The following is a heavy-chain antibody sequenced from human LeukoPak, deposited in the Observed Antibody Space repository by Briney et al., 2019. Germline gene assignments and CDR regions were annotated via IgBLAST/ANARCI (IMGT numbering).Heavy chain of an antibody. CDR3: ASRPKETSCDGKSCPLDY. Sequence: TGGSLRLSCAASGFTVSSNYMTWVRQAPGKGLEWVSVIYSTGGTYYPDSVKGRFTISRDNSKNMLYLQMNSLGAEDTAVYYCASRPKETSCDGKSCPLDYWGQGTLVTVSS. D-gene: IGHD2-21*01. CDR2: IYSTGGT. V-gene: IGHV3-66*01. CDR1: GFTVSSNY. J-gene: IGHJ4*02.